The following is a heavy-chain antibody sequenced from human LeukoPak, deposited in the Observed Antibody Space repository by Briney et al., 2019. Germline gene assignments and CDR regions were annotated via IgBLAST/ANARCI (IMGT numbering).Heavy chain of an antibody. J-gene: IGHJ4*01. Sequence: GGSLRLSCAASGFPFSNYWMHWIRQVPGEGLVWVSRMNTDGRITSYADSVKGRFTISRDNAKNVLFLQMNSLRAEDSAVYYCVRDLTGALDYWGQGTLVTVSS. D-gene: IGHD1-26*01. CDR2: MNTDGRIT. CDR3: VRDLTGALDY. CDR1: GFPFSNYW. V-gene: IGHV3-74*01.